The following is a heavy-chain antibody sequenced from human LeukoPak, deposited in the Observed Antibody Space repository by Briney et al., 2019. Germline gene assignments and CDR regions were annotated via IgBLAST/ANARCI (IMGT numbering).Heavy chain of an antibody. D-gene: IGHD6-25*01. V-gene: IGHV3-30*03. CDR1: GFTFSSYC. CDR3: TRDPSEASQPYYFDY. J-gene: IGHJ4*02. Sequence: GGSLRLACAPSGFTFSSYCMHWVRQAPGKGLEWVAVISYDGSNKYYADSVKGRFTISIDNSKNTLYLQMNSLRAEDRAVYYCTRDPSEASQPYYFDYWGQGILVTVS. CDR2: ISYDGSNK.